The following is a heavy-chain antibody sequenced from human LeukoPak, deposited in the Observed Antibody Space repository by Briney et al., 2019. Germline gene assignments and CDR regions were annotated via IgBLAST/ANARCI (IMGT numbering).Heavy chain of an antibody. CDR2: IHYSGST. D-gene: IGHD3-22*01. CDR3: ARLGRNYYDSDGYYP. J-gene: IGHJ5*02. CDR1: GVSISSYY. V-gene: IGHV4-59*12. Sequence: AETLSLTCTVSGVSISSYYWRWIRQPPGKGLEWIGYIHYSGSTNYNPSLTSRVTISLVTSKNQFSLKLSSVTAPDTAVYSCARLGRNYYDSDGYYPWGQGILVTVSS.